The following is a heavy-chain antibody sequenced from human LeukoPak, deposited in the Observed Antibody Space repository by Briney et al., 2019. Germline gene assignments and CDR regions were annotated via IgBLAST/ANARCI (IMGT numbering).Heavy chain of an antibody. CDR3: AKAPRSTATYYYYYYMDV. Sequence: GRSLRLSCAASGFTFSSYGMHWVRQAPGKGLEWVAVIWYDGSNKYYADSVKGRFTISRDNSKNTLYLQMNSLRAEDTAVYYFAKAPRSTATYYYYYYMDVWGKGTTVTVSS. CDR2: IWYDGSNK. V-gene: IGHV3-33*06. CDR1: GFTFSSYG. J-gene: IGHJ6*03. D-gene: IGHD4-17*01.